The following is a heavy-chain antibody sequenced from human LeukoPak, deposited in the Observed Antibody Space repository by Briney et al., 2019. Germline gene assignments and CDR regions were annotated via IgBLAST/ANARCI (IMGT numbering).Heavy chain of an antibody. Sequence: GGSLRLSCAASGFTFSSYGMHWVRQAPGKGLEWVAVISYDGSNKYYADSVKGRFTISRDNSKNTLYLQMNSLRAEDTAVYYCARGASYASGPYYFDYWGQGTLVTVSS. V-gene: IGHV3-30*03. CDR3: ARGASYASGPYYFDY. CDR1: GFTFSSYG. J-gene: IGHJ4*02. CDR2: ISYDGSNK. D-gene: IGHD2-8*01.